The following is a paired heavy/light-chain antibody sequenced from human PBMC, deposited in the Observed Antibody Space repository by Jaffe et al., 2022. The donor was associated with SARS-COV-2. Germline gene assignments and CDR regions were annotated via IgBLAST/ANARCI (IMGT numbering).Light chain of an antibody. CDR3: QQCYSPPYT. Sequence: DIVMTQSPDSLAVPLGERATINCKSSQSVLKNSNNKNYLGWYQQKPGQPPKLLIHWASTRESGVPDRFSGSGSGTDFTLTISSLQAEDVAVYYCQQCYSPPYTFGQGTKLEIK. V-gene: IGKV4-1*01. CDR1: QSVLKNSNNKNY. CDR2: WAS. J-gene: IGKJ2*01.
Heavy chain of an antibody. Sequence: QLQLQESGPGLVRPSETLSLTCTVSGGSISSSNHYWDWIRQPPGKGLEWIGNIHYTGSVSYNPSLKSRSAISVDTSKNQFSLRLTSVTAADTAVYYCARHEGQINWFDPWGQGTLVTVSS. J-gene: IGHJ5*02. CDR2: IHYTGSV. CDR1: GGSISSSNHY. CDR3: ARHEGQINWFDP. V-gene: IGHV4-39*01.